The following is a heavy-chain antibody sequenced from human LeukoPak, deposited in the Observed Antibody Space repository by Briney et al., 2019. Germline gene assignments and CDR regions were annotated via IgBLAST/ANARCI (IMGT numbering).Heavy chain of an antibody. D-gene: IGHD2/OR15-2a*01. CDR2: IFAGGDV. CDR3: ARVSFYAFDT. V-gene: IGHV3-53*01. Sequence: GGSLRLSCAASGFSVSNRYMSWVRQAPGKGLEWVSIIFAGGDVYYADSVKGRFTISRDNVKNMVFLQMNRLTGEDTALYYCARVSFYAFDTWGQGTRVTVSS. CDR1: GFSVSNRY. J-gene: IGHJ3*02.